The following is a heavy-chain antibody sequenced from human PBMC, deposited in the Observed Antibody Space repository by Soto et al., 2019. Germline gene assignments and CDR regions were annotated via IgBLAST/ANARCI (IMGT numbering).Heavy chain of an antibody. V-gene: IGHV1-69*13. CDR3: ARGIGSATEYYYYMDV. CDR2: IIPIFGTA. CDR1: GGTFSSYA. D-gene: IGHD2-15*01. Sequence: ASVKVSCKASGGTFSSYAISWVRQAPGQGLEWMGGIIPIFGTANYAQKFQGRVTITADESTSTAYMELSSLRSEDTAVYDCARGIGSATEYYYYMDVWGKGTTVTVSS. J-gene: IGHJ6*03.